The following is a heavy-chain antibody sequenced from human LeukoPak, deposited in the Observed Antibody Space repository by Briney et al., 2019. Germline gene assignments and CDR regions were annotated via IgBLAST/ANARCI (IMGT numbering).Heavy chain of an antibody. CDR2: IRYDGSKK. V-gene: IGHV3-30*02. CDR3: AKDRSGSYSFDY. Sequence: GGSLRLSCAASGFTFSSYGMDWVRQAPGKGLEWVAFIRYDGSKKYYVDSVKGRFTLSRDNLKNTLYPQMNNLRAEDTAVYYCAKDRSGSYSFDYWGQGTLVTVSS. D-gene: IGHD1-26*01. J-gene: IGHJ4*02. CDR1: GFTFSSYG.